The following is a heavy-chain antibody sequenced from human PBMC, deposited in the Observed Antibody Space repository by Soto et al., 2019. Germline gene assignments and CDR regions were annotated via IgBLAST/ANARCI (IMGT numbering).Heavy chain of an antibody. CDR3: LSLGCCSNITCYVAH. J-gene: IGHJ4*02. D-gene: IGHD2-2*01. Sequence: SETLSLTCTVSGGSVKSDDYYWGWIRQTPGKGLECLGGIYYSGSAYHNPSLEGRVTLTVDTSKNQFSLKLSSVTAAETAVYYCLSLGCCSNITCYVAHWGQGTLVTVSS. V-gene: IGHV4-39*01. CDR2: IYYSGSA. CDR1: GGSVKSDDYY.